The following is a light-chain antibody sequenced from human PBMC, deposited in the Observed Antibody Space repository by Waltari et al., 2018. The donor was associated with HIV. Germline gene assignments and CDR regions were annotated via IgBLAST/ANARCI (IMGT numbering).Light chain of an antibody. CDR3: CSFTGDSTWV. Sequence: QSALTQPASVSGSPGQSITMSCTRASGHGGTYNLVPWYQQHPGKAPKLMIHAVNKRPSGVSNRFSGSKSGNTASLTISVLQAEDEAHYFCCSFTGDSTWVFGGGTKLTVL. CDR2: AVN. CDR1: SGHGGTYNL. J-gene: IGLJ3*02. V-gene: IGLV2-23*02.